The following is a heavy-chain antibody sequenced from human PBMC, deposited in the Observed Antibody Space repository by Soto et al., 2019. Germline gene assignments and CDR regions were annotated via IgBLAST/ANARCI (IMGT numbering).Heavy chain of an antibody. Sequence: PGGSLRLSCAASGFTFSSYSMNWVRQAPGKGLEWVSYISSSSSTIYYADSVKGRFTISRDNAKNSLYLQMNSLRDENTAVYYCARDRVVRGVIEVYYGMDVWGQGTTVTVSS. CDR1: GFTFSSYS. V-gene: IGHV3-48*02. D-gene: IGHD3-10*01. CDR2: ISSSSSTI. CDR3: ARDRVVRGVIEVYYGMDV. J-gene: IGHJ6*02.